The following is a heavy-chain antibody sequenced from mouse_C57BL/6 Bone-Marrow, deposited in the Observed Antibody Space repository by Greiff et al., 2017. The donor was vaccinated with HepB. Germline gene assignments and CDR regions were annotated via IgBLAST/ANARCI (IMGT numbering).Heavy chain of an antibody. V-gene: IGHV1-22*01. CDR3: ARSPFYYCGSSYRYFDV. D-gene: IGHD1-1*01. CDR1: GYTFTDYN. Sequence: VQLQQSGPELVKPGASVKMSCKASGYTFTDYNMHWVKQSHGKSLEWIGYINPNNGGTSYNQKFKGKATLTVNKSSSTAYMELRSLTSEDSAVYYCARSPFYYCGSSYRYFDVWGTGTTVTVSS. J-gene: IGHJ1*03. CDR2: INPNNGGT.